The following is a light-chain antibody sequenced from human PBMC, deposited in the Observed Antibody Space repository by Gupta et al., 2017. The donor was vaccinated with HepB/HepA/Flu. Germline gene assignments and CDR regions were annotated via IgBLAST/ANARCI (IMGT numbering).Light chain of an antibody. CDR3: YSYAGKGTYV. CDR1: SSDVGSDNF. CDR2: EVT. V-gene: IGLV2-23*02. Sequence: SALPQPASSSGSPGQSFTISCTGTSSDVGSDNFVSWYQQHPGKGPKLMIYEVTKRPSGVSDRFPGSRSGNTASLTISGLQAEDEADYYCYSYAGKGTYVFGTGTKVTVL. J-gene: IGLJ1*01.